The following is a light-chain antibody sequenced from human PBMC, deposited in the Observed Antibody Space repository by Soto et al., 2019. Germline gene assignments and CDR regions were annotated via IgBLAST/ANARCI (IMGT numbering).Light chain of an antibody. Sequence: SVLTQPPSASGTPGQRVTISCSGSSSNIGSNYVYWYQQLPGTAPKLLIYRNNQRPSGVPDRFSGSKSGTSASLAISGLRSEDEADYYCAAWDDSLSVVFGTGTKGTVL. J-gene: IGLJ1*01. CDR1: SSNIGSNY. V-gene: IGLV1-47*01. CDR3: AAWDDSLSVV. CDR2: RNN.